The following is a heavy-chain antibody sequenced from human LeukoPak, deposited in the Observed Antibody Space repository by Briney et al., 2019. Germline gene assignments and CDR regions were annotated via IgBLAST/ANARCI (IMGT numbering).Heavy chain of an antibody. D-gene: IGHD1-26*01. Sequence: SETLSLTCTVSGGSISNYYWIWIRQPAGKGLEWIGHVYTSGSTNYNPSLKSRVTMSVDTSKNQFSLRLSSVTAADTAVYYCARDSGKGDTAHMDVWGKGTTVTVSS. V-gene: IGHV4-4*07. CDR3: ARDSGKGDTAHMDV. J-gene: IGHJ6*03. CDR1: GGSISNYY. CDR2: VYTSGST.